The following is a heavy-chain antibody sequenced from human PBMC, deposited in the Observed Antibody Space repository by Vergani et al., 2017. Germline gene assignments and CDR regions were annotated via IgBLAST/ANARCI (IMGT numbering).Heavy chain of an antibody. CDR3: ARDGPIYDIVTGLFDY. Sequence: QVQLVQSGAEVKKPGSSVKVSCKASGGTFSSYAISWVRQAPGQGLEWMGRIIPILGIANYAQKFQGRVTITADKSTSTAYMELSSLRSEDTAVYYCARDGPIYDIVTGLFDYWGQGTLVTVSS. CDR1: GGTFSSYA. D-gene: IGHD3-9*01. CDR2: IIPILGIA. V-gene: IGHV1-69*04. J-gene: IGHJ4*02.